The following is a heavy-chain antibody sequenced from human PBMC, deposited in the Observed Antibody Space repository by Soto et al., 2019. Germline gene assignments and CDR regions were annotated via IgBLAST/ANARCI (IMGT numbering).Heavy chain of an antibody. D-gene: IGHD3-10*01. CDR1: GGSFSSYY. Sequence: NLSLTCAVYGGSFSSYYWSWIRQPPGKGLEWIGEINHSGSTNYNPSLKSRVTISVDTSKNQFSLKLSSVTAADTAVYYCARGGYYYGSGTSHPPYYYYGMDVWGQGTTVTVSS. J-gene: IGHJ6*02. CDR2: INHSGST. CDR3: ARGGYYYGSGTSHPPYYYYGMDV. V-gene: IGHV4-34*01.